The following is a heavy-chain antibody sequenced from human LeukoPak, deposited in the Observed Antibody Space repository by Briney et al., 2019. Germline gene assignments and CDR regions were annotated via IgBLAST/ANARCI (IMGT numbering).Heavy chain of an antibody. CDR2: IYTSGST. V-gene: IGHV4-4*07. CDR1: GASISSYY. Sequence: PSETLSLTCTVSGASISSYYWSWIRQPAGKGLEWIGRIYTSGSTNYNPSLKSRVTISVDESKNQFSLKLISVTAADTAVYYCARQDNYYYYMDIWNKGTTVTVSS. J-gene: IGHJ6*03. CDR3: ARQDNYYYYMDI.